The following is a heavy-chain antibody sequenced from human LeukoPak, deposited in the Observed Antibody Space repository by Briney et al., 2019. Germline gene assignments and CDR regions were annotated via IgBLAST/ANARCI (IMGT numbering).Heavy chain of an antibody. V-gene: IGHV4-61*01. CDR1: GGSVSSGNYY. CDR2: MCNSGYT. CDR3: ARVSAAGTGPDY. Sequence: SETLSLTCTVSGGSVSSGNYYWSWVRQPPGKGLEWIGFMCNSGYTDSTGSPKSRVTISVHTSKSQFSLRLNSVTDADTAVYYCARVSAAGTGPDYWGQGTLVTVSS. J-gene: IGHJ4*02. D-gene: IGHD6-13*01.